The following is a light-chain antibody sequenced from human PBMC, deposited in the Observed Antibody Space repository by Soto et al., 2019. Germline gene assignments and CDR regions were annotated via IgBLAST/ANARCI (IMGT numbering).Light chain of an antibody. Sequence: DIQLTQSPSSLSASVRDRVIITCRASQSISSYLNWYQQNPGKAPKLLIYAASSLQSGVPSRFSGSGSGTDFTLAISSLQPEDCATYYCQQSYSTPPYTFGKETKLEIE. CDR3: QQSYSTPPYT. CDR1: QSISSY. CDR2: AAS. V-gene: IGKV1-39*01. J-gene: IGKJ2*01.